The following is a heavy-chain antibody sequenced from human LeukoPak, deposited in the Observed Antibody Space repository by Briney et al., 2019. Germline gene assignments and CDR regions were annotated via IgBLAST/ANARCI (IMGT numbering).Heavy chain of an antibody. CDR2: IRYDGSNK. CDR3: AKVGKTENYYGSGRFSYYYYMDV. D-gene: IGHD3-10*01. V-gene: IGHV3-30*02. Sequence: GGSLRLSCAASGFTFSSYGMHWVRQAPGKGLEWAAFIRYDGSNKYYADSVKGRFTISRDNFKNTLYLQMNSLRAEDTAVYYCAKVGKTENYYGSGRFSYYYYMDVWGKGTTVTISS. J-gene: IGHJ6*03. CDR1: GFTFSSYG.